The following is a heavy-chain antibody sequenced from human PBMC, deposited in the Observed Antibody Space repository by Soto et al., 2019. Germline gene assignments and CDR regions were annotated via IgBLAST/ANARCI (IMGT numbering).Heavy chain of an antibody. Sequence: QVQLVESGGGVVQPGRSLRLSCAASGFTFSSYGMHWVRQAPGKGLEWVAVIWYDGSNKYYADSVKGRFTISRDNSKNTLYLQMNSLRAEDTAVYYCARVAGVGAKAYYYYGMDVWGQGTTVTVSS. CDR3: ARVAGVGAKAYYYYGMDV. J-gene: IGHJ6*02. CDR1: GFTFSSYG. D-gene: IGHD1-26*01. V-gene: IGHV3-33*01. CDR2: IWYDGSNK.